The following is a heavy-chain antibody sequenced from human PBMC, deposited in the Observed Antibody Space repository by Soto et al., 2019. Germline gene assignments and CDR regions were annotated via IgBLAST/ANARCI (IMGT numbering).Heavy chain of an antibody. CDR1: GFPFSSYA. V-gene: IGHV3-23*01. J-gene: IGHJ4*02. Sequence: PGGSLRLSWAASGFPFSSYAMSWVSQATGKGLEWVSAITGSGGSTYYADSVKGRFTISRDNSKNTLYLQMNSLRAEDTAVYYCAKALNSRDDVQPFDYWGQGTLVTVSS. D-gene: IGHD1-1*01. CDR2: ITGSGGST. CDR3: AKALNSRDDVQPFDY.